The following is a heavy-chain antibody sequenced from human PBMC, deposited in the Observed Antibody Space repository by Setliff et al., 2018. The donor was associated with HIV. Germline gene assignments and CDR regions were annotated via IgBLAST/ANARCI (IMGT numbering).Heavy chain of an antibody. CDR2: ITGHGETT. D-gene: IGHD5-12*01. Sequence: GGSLRLSCAASGFTFSSYSMTWTRQAPGKGLEWVSTITGHGETTYYADSVKGRFTISRDSSKNTLYLQMTSLRAEDTAVYYCTKEASAYDDFWGQGTLVTVSS. CDR1: GFTFSSYS. J-gene: IGHJ4*02. CDR3: TKEASAYDDF. V-gene: IGHV3-23*01.